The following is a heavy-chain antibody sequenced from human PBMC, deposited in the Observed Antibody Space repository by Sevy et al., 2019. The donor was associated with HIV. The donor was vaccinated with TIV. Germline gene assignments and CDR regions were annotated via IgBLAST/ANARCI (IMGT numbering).Heavy chain of an antibody. D-gene: IGHD6-13*01. J-gene: IGHJ6*02. CDR1: GFTFSTHG. Sequence: GGSLRLSCAASGFTFSTHGMHWVRQAPGKGLEWVALISNDGSDKNYVDSVKGRFTISRDNSKDTLYLQMNSLRAEDTAVYYCANSWGRFDGSSWIYYYYGMDVSGHGTPVTVSS. CDR2: ISNDGSDK. V-gene: IGHV3-30*18. CDR3: ANSWGRFDGSSWIYYYYGMDV.